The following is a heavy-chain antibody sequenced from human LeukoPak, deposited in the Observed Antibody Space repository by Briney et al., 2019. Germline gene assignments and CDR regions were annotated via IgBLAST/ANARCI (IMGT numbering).Heavy chain of an antibody. D-gene: IGHD3-10*01. CDR1: GFTFSGSA. J-gene: IGHJ4*02. CDR3: TRTVLLWFGDEQEGLDY. V-gene: IGHV3-73*01. Sequence: GGSLKLSCAAPGFTFSGSAMHWVRQASGKGLEWVGRIRSKANSYATAYAASVKGRFTISRDDSKNTAYLQMNSLKTEDTAVYYCTRTVLLWFGDEQEGLDYWGQGTLVTVSS. CDR2: IRSKANSYAT.